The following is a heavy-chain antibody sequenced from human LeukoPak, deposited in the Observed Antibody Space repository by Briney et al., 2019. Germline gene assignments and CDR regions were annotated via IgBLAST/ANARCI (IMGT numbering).Heavy chain of an antibody. CDR1: GGSISSYY. J-gene: IGHJ5*02. Sequence: SATLSLTCTVSGGSISSYYWSWLRQPPGKGLEWIGYIYYSGSTNYNPSLKSRVTISVDTSKNQFSLKLSSVTAADTAVYYCARRGIWYDSSGSVGNSWFDPWGQGTLVTVSS. CDR2: IYYSGST. CDR3: ARRGIWYDSSGSVGNSWFDP. D-gene: IGHD3-22*01. V-gene: IGHV4-59*08.